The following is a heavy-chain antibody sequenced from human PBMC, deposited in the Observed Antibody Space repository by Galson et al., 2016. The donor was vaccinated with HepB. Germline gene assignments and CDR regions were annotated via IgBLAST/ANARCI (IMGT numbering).Heavy chain of an antibody. Sequence: AISGDSVSSSTAAWHWIRQSPSRGLEWLARTQYRSKWESHYADSVRSRVTVIPDTSKNLLTLQVNSVSPEDTAVYYCVKGPPAYHYYGMDVWGQGTPVTVSS. V-gene: IGHV6-1*01. CDR3: VKGPPAYHYYGMDV. CDR1: GDSVSSSTAA. J-gene: IGHJ6*02. CDR2: TQYRSKWES.